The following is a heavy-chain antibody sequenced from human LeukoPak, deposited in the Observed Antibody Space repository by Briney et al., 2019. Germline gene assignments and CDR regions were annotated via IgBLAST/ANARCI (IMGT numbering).Heavy chain of an antibody. CDR3: ARSGYCSSTSCSAVDYFDY. D-gene: IGHD2-2*01. CDR2: IYTSGST. J-gene: IGHJ4*02. V-gene: IGHV4-4*07. Sequence: PSETLSLTCTVSGVSISSYYWRWLRQPAGKGLEWIGRIYTSGSTNYNPSLKSRVTISVDKSKNQFSLKLSPMTAADTAVYYCARSGYCSSTSCSAVDYFDYWGQGTLVTVSS. CDR1: GVSISSYY.